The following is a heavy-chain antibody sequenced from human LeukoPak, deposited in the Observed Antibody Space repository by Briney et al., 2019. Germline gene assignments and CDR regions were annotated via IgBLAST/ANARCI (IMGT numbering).Heavy chain of an antibody. CDR2: ISRRDDYT. CDR3: ANDYRSGSFHDF. D-gene: IGHD3-10*01. V-gene: IGHV3-23*01. Sequence: GGSLRLSCAASGFAFGSYAMSWVRQPPGKGLEWVSVISRRDDYTYYADSVKGRFTISRDNSKNTLYLQMNTLRAEDTAVYYCANDYRSGSFHDFWGQGTLVTVSS. CDR1: GFAFGSYA. J-gene: IGHJ4*02.